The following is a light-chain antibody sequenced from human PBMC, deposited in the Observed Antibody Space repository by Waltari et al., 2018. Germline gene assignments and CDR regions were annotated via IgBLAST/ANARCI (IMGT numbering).Light chain of an antibody. CDR3: SSYTSSSTWV. Sequence: QSALTQPAAVSGSPGQSITISCTGTSSDVGGYNYVSWYPQHPGKAPKVMIYDVSKRPSRVSNRFSGSKYGNTASLHISGLQAEAGADYDCSSYTSSSTWVFGGGTRLTVL. CDR1: SSDVGGYNY. V-gene: IGLV2-14*01. CDR2: DVS. J-gene: IGLJ3*02.